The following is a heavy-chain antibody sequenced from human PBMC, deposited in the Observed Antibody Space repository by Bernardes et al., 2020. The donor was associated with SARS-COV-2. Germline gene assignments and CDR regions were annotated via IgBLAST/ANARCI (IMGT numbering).Heavy chain of an antibody. CDR2: IAGDGTSV. D-gene: IGHD5-12*01. J-gene: IGHJ4*02. Sequence: VGSLRLSCGASGITFHTLWMHWVRQAPGEGLVWVARIAGDGTSVTYADSVKGRFTISRDNAKNTLYLQMNTLRAEDTAVYYCAGTSGTCCDYWGQGSLVTVSS. CDR1: GITFHTLW. V-gene: IGHV3-74*03. CDR3: AGTSGTCCDY.